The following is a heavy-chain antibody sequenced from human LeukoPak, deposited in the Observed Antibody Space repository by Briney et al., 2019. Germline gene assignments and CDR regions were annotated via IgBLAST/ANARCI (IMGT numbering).Heavy chain of an antibody. D-gene: IGHD6-13*01. V-gene: IGHV6-1*01. CDR2: TYYRSKWYN. CDR3: ARYIKEQQRYFDY. Sequence: SQTLSLTCAISGDSVSSNIATWNWIRQSPSRGLEWLGRTYYRSKWYNDYAGSVKSRITINPDTSKNQFSLQLNSVTPEDTAVYYCARYIKEQQRYFDYWGQGTLVTVSS. J-gene: IGHJ4*02. CDR1: GDSVSSNIAT.